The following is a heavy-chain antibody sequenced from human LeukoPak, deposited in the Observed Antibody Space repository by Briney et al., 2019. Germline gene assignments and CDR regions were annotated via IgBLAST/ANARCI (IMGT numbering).Heavy chain of an antibody. D-gene: IGHD2-2*01. CDR3: ARATIRYCSSTSCYEDY. CDR1: GGSISSGSYF. CDR2: FYTSGST. Sequence: PSQTLSLTCTVSGGSISSGSYFWSWIRQPAGKGLEWIGRFYTSGSTNYNPSLKSRVTISLDTSKNQFSLKLSSVTAADTAVYFCARATIRYCSSTSCYEDYWGQGTLVTVSS. J-gene: IGHJ4*02. V-gene: IGHV4-61*02.